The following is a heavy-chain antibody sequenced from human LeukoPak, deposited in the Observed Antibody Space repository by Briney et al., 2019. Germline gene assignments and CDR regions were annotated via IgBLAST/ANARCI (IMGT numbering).Heavy chain of an antibody. J-gene: IGHJ3*02. V-gene: IGHV5-51*01. CDR2: IYPGDSET. CDR1: GYSFTNYW. D-gene: IGHD3-16*02. CDR3: ARRADYVWENYRRHDFFDI. Sequence: GESLKISCKDSGYSFTNYWIGWVRQMPGKGLEWMGIIYPGDSETRYSPSFQGQVTISADKSINTAYLQWSSLKASDTAMFYCARRADYVWENYRRHDFFDIWGQGTKVTVSS.